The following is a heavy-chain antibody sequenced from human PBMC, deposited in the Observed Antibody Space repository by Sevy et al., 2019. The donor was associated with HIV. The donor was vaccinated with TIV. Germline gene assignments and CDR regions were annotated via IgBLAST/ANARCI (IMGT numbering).Heavy chain of an antibody. Sequence: SETLSLTCAVYGGSFSGYSWSWVRQSPEKGLEWIGEITHSGNIIYISSLKSRLTISKATSKNQFSLRLSSVTAADTAVYYCASGKDVFGNFDIWGRGTGVTVSS. CDR2: ITHSGNI. CDR1: GGSFSGYS. J-gene: IGHJ3*02. D-gene: IGHD3-10*01. CDR3: ASGKDVFGNFDI. V-gene: IGHV4-34*01.